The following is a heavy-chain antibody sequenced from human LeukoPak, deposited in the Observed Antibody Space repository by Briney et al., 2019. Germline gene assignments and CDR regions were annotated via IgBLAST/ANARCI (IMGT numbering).Heavy chain of an antibody. V-gene: IGHV4-4*07. D-gene: IGHD4-17*01. CDR3: ARGYGDHGYYYYYGMDV. CDR2: IYTSGST. J-gene: IGHJ6*02. CDR1: GGSISSYY. Sequence: SETLSLTCTVSGGSISSYYWSWIRQPAGKGLEWIGRIYTSGSTNYNPSLKSRVTMSVDTSKNQFSLKLSSVTAADTAVYYCARGYGDHGYYYYYGMDVWGQGTTVTVSS.